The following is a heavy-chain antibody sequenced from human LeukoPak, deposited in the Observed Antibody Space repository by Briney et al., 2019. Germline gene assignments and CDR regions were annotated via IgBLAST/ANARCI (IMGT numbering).Heavy chain of an antibody. Sequence: PGGSLRLSCAASGFTFSSYWMSWVRQAPGKGLEWVANIKQDGSEKYCVDSVKGRFTISRDNAKNSLYLQMNSLRAEDTAVYYCARDPESIVGATTVDVWGQGTTVTVSS. V-gene: IGHV3-7*01. D-gene: IGHD1-26*01. CDR2: IKQDGSEK. CDR3: ARDPESIVGATTVDV. J-gene: IGHJ6*02. CDR1: GFTFSSYW.